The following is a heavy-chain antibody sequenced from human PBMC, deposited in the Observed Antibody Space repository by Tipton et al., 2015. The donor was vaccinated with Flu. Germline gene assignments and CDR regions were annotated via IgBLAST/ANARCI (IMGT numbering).Heavy chain of an antibody. D-gene: IGHD5-18*01. CDR2: IYHTGST. V-gene: IGHV4-38-2*02. CDR1: DYSIVSDYY. Sequence: TLSLTCSVSDYSIVSDYYWGWIRQTPGKGLEWIGNIYHTGSTYYNPSLRGRVTILVDRSKNRFSLKLSSVTAADTAVYYCARGSWGGYSYGPLAEYWGQGTLVTVSS. CDR3: ARGSWGGYSYGPLAEY. J-gene: IGHJ4*02.